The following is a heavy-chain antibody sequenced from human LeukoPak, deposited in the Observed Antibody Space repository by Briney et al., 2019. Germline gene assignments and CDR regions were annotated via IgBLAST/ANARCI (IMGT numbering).Heavy chain of an antibody. Sequence: PSETLSLTCTVSGGSISGYYWSWIRQPPRKGLEWIGYIYYSGITNYNPSLKSRVTISVDMSKNQFSLRLSSVTAADTAIYYCAGGSGWYNYWGQGTLVTVSS. CDR1: GGSISGYY. J-gene: IGHJ4*02. CDR3: AGGSGWYNY. D-gene: IGHD6-19*01. V-gene: IGHV4-59*01. CDR2: IYYSGIT.